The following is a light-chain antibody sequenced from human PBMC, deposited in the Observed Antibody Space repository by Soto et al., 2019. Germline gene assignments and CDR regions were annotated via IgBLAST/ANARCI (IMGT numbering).Light chain of an antibody. CDR2: GVT. CDR3: CSYAGSSTPVT. Sequence: QSVLTQPRSVSGSPGQSVTISCTGTSTDVGGYNYVSWYQQHPGKAPKLIIYGVTQRPSGVPDRFSGSKSANTASLTISGLQAEDEADYYCCSYAGSSTPVTFGGGTQLTVL. V-gene: IGLV2-11*01. J-gene: IGLJ2*01. CDR1: STDVGGYNY.